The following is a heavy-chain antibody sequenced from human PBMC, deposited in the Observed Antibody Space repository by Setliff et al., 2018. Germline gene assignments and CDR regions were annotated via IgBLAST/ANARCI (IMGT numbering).Heavy chain of an antibody. Sequence: SETLSLTCTVSGGSVSSGSYYWSWIRQPPGKGLEWIGSIYYTGSTYYNPSLKSRVTMSVDTSKRQFSLKLGSATAADTAVYYCARDMGQPYYFESWGLGTLVTVSS. J-gene: IGHJ4*02. CDR1: GGSVSSGSYY. V-gene: IGHV4-39*07. CDR3: ARDMGQPYYFES. D-gene: IGHD1-1*01. CDR2: IYYTGST.